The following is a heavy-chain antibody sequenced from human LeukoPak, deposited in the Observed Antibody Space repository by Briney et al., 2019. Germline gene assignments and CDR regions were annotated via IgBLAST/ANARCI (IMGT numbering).Heavy chain of an antibody. CDR2: IYYSGST. Sequence: PSQTLSLTCTVSGGSISGGGYYWSWIRQHPGKGLEWIGYIYYSGSTYYNPSLKSRVTISVDTSKNQFSLKLSSVTAADTAVYYCARGPNYYYYGMDVWGKGTTVTVSS. CDR3: ARGPNYYYYGMDV. V-gene: IGHV4-31*03. CDR1: GGSISGGGYY. J-gene: IGHJ6*04.